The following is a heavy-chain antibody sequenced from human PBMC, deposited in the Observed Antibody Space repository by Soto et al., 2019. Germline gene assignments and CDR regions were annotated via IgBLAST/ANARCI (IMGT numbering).Heavy chain of an antibody. CDR1: YA. J-gene: IGHJ4*02. Sequence: YAISWVRQAPGQGLEWMGGIIPIFGTANYAQKFQGRVTITADKSTSTAYMELSSLRSEDTAVYYCASSAGMATTPGRFDYWGKGTLVTVSS. CDR3: ASSAGMATTPGRFDY. CDR2: IIPIFGTA. D-gene: IGHD5-12*01. V-gene: IGHV1-69*06.